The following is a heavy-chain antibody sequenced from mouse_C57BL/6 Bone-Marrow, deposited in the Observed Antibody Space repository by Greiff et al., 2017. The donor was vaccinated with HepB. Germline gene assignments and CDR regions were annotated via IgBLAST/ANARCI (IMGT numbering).Heavy chain of an antibody. V-gene: IGHV5-17*01. CDR3: ARWSYYGSSYGDY. J-gene: IGHJ4*01. D-gene: IGHD1-1*01. Sequence: DVHLVESGGGLVKPGGSLKLSCAASGFTFSDYGMHWVRQAPEKGLEWVAYISSGSSTIYYADTVKGRFTISRDNAKNTLFLQMTSLRSEDTAMYYCARWSYYGSSYGDYWGQGTSVTVSS. CDR2: ISSGSSTI. CDR1: GFTFSDYG.